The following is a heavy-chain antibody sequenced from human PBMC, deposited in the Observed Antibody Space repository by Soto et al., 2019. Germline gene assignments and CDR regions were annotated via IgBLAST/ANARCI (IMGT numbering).Heavy chain of an antibody. CDR2: IYYSGSA. D-gene: IGHD2-15*01. V-gene: IGHV4-31*03. CDR1: GGSISSGGFY. J-gene: IGHJ3*02. CDR3: AREVEGRDGDTRDALDI. Sequence: QVQLQESGPGLVKPSQILSLTCTVSGGSISSGGFYWNWIRQHPGKGLEWIGYIYYSGSAYYNPSLKSRVTMSIGTSKKQFSLNLTSVTAADTAVYYCAREVEGRDGDTRDALDIWGQETMVIVSS.